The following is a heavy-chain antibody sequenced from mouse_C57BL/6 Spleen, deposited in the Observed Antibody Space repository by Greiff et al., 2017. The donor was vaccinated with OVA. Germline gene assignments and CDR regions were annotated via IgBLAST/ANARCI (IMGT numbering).Heavy chain of an antibody. CDR3: ARSGTAPFAY. J-gene: IGHJ3*01. D-gene: IGHD4-1*01. V-gene: IGHV1-9*01. Sequence: VKLMESGAELMKPGASVKLSCKATGYTFTGYWIEWVKQRPGPGLEWIGGILPGSGSTKYNEKFKGKATFTADTSSNTAYSLPSRLTTVYSAIYYGARSGTAPFAYWGQGTLVTVSA. CDR1: GYTFTGYW. CDR2: ILPGSGST.